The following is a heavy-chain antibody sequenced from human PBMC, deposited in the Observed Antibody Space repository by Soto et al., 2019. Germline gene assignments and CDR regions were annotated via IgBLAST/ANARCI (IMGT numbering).Heavy chain of an antibody. V-gene: IGHV4-59*01. Sequence: SETLSLTCTVSGGCISTYSWSWIRQPPGKGLEWIGYIYYSGSTSHNPSLNSRVTRSADTFRGRGSVTLISVTAADTAVYYFARDSCGPYDHWGPGIGVGVSS. CDR3: ARDSCGPYDH. D-gene: IGHD2-21*01. J-gene: IGHJ4*01. CDR2: IYYSGST. CDR1: GGCISTYS.